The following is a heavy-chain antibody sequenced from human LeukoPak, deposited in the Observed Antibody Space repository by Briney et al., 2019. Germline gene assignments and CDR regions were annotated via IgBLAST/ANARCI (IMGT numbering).Heavy chain of an antibody. CDR3: ARGADCGGDCLEYFDL. CDR2: IYYSGST. Sequence: ETLSLTCTVSGGSISSYYWSWIRQPPGKGLEWIGYIYYSGSTNYNPSLKSRVTISVDTSKNQFSLKLSSVTAADTAVYYCARGADCGGDCLEYFDLWGRGTLVTVSS. D-gene: IGHD2-21*02. J-gene: IGHJ2*01. CDR1: GGSISSYY. V-gene: IGHV4-59*01.